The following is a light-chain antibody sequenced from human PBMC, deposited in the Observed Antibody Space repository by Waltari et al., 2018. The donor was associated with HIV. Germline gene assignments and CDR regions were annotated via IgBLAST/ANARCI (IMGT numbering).Light chain of an antibody. CDR3: GAWDSTLNAAV. J-gene: IGLJ2*01. CDR2: TTS. Sequence: QSVLTQPPSVSAAPGQRITISCSGSGSNVGRTPISWYQQVSGAATKFLTYTTSERPSGTRDRLSGSKSGTSAILAITGLQTADEGDYYCGAWDSTLNAAVFGGGTKVTV. V-gene: IGLV1-51*01. CDR1: GSNVGRTP.